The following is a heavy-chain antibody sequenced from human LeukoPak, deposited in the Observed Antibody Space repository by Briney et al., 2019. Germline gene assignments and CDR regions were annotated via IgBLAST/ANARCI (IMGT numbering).Heavy chain of an antibody. V-gene: IGHV4-61*02. J-gene: IGHJ3*02. Sequence: SETLSLTCTVSGDSISSGDYYWSWIRQPAGKGLEWIGRISSSGSTNYNPSLKSRVTISVDTSKNQFSLKLSSVTAADTAVYYCAREWEERWLDIWGQGTMVTVSS. D-gene: IGHD5-24*01. CDR3: AREWEERWLDI. CDR1: GDSISSGDYY. CDR2: ISSSGST.